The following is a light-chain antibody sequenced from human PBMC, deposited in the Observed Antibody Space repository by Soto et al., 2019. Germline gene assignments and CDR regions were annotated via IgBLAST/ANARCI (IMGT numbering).Light chain of an antibody. Sequence: EIVMTQSPATLSVSPGERATLSCRASQSVSSNLAWYQQKPGQAPRLLIYGASTRATGIPARFSGSGSGTEFTLTISSLQSEDFAVYYCPQYNNWPPRAWTFGQGTKVEIK. CDR1: QSVSSN. V-gene: IGKV3-15*01. J-gene: IGKJ1*01. CDR2: GAS. CDR3: PQYNNWPPRAWT.